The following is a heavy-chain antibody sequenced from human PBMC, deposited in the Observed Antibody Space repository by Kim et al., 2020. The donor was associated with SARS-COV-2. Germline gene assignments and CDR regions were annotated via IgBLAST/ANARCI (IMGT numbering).Heavy chain of an antibody. CDR1: GFTFSDYG. V-gene: IGHV3-23*01. J-gene: IGHJ5*02. CDR2: IRNRGGDT. D-gene: IGHD2-2*02. Sequence: GGSLRHSCVASGFTFSDYGMSWVRQAPGKGLEWVSSIRNRGGDTYYADSVRGRFTISRDNSHNTLYLQMNSLRAEDTALYYCARKFSDTYTSFYFGPWGQGALVTVSS. CDR3: ARKFSDTYTSFYFGP.